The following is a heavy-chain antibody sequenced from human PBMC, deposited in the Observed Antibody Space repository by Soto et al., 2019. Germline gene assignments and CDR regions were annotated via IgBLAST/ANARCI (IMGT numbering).Heavy chain of an antibody. J-gene: IGHJ4*02. Sequence: ASVKVSCKASGYTFTSYGISWVRQAPGQGLEWMGWISAYNGNTNYAQKLQGRVTMTTDTSTSTAYMELRSLRSEDTAVYYCATIQWELLEAYYFDYWGQGTLVTVSS. V-gene: IGHV1-18*01. CDR2: ISAYNGNT. CDR1: GYTFTSYG. CDR3: ATIQWELLEAYYFDY. D-gene: IGHD1-26*01.